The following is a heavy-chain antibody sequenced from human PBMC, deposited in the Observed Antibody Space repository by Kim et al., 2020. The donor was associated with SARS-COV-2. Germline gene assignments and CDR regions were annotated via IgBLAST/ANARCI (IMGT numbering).Heavy chain of an antibody. CDR1: GGSIISTSYY. V-gene: IGHV4-39*01. J-gene: IGHJ5*02. CDR2: MYHTGSS. D-gene: IGHD3-10*01. CDR3: ARSWFGDLFPGCFDP. Sequence: SETLSLTCTVSGGSIISTSYYWGWIRQPPGENMEWIGSMYHTGSSYYNPSLKSRVTISVDTTRSQLSLKLTSASAEDRAVYYCARSWFGDLFPGCFDPWG.